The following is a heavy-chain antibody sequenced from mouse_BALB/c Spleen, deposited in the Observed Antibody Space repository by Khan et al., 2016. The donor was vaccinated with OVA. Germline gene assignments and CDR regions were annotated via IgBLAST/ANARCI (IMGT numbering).Heavy chain of an antibody. Sequence: LVKTGASVKISCKASGYPFTSYYIHWVKQSHGKSLEWIGFISCYNGATNYNQTFKGKATIPVDTSSRTAYMQFNSLTSEDSAVYYCARDGYYYAMDYWGQGTSVTVSS. CDR2: ISCYNGAT. J-gene: IGHJ4*01. V-gene: IGHV1S34*01. CDR3: ARDGYYYAMDY. CDR1: GYPFTSYY. D-gene: IGHD2-3*01.